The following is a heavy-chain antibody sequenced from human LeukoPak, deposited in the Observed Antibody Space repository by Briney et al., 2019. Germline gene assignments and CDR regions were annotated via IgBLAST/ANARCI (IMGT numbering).Heavy chain of an antibody. Sequence: GESLQISCKGSGSSFTSYWIGWVRQLPGKGVEWMGIIYPGDSDTRYSPSFQGQVTISADKSISPAYLQWSSLKASDTAMYYCASVDDGGVIHYWGQGTLVTVSS. CDR2: IYPGDSDT. D-gene: IGHD3-16*02. CDR1: GSSFTSYW. V-gene: IGHV5-51*01. CDR3: ASVDDGGVIHY. J-gene: IGHJ4*02.